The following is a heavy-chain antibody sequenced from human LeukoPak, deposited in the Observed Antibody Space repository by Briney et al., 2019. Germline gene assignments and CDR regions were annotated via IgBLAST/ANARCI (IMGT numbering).Heavy chain of an antibody. V-gene: IGHV4-39*07. D-gene: IGHD2-15*01. CDR1: GGSISSSSYY. J-gene: IGHJ5*02. Sequence: SETLSLTCTVSGGSISSSSYYWGWIRQPPGKGLEWIGRIYTSGSTNYNPSLKSRVTMSVDTSKNQFSLKLSSVTAADTAVYYCARAGAVVDNWFDPWGQGTLVTVSS. CDR3: ARAGAVVDNWFDP. CDR2: IYTSGST.